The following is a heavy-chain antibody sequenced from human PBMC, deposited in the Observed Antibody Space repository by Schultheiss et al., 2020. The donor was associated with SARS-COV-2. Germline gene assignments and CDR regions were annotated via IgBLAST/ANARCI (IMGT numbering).Heavy chain of an antibody. CDR2: ISSSGSTI. CDR1: GFTFSSYE. J-gene: IGHJ6*02. D-gene: IGHD3-16*01. CDR3: AREVITPEPYYYYGMDV. Sequence: GGSLRLSCAASGFTFSSYEMNWVRQAPGKGLEWVSYISSSGSTIYYADSVKGRFTISRDNAKNSLYLQMNSLRVEDTAVYYCAREVITPEPYYYYGMDVWGQGTTVTVSS. V-gene: IGHV3-48*03.